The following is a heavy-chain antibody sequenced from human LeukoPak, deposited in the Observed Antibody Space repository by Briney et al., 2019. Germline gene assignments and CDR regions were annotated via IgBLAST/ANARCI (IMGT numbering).Heavy chain of an antibody. CDR3: ARGSRNLY. Sequence: GGSLRLSCAASGFSLSTYWMNWVRPAPGKGLEWVANIKQDGSEKYYVDSVKGRFTISRDNAKNTLYLQMNSLRAEDTAVYYCARGSRNLYWGQGTLVTVSS. D-gene: IGHD1-26*01. J-gene: IGHJ4*02. CDR1: GFSLSTYW. CDR2: IKQDGSEK. V-gene: IGHV3-7*04.